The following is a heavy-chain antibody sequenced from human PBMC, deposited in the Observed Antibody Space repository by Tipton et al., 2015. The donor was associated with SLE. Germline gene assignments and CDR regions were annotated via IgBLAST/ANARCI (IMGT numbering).Heavy chain of an antibody. CDR1: GGSFSGYY. D-gene: IGHD3-10*01. Sequence: TLSLTCAVYGGSFSGYYWSWIRQPPGKGLEWIGEINHSGSTNYNPSLKSRVTISVDTSRNQFSLKLSSVTAADTAVYFWARGTGIERNYFYQYYMDVWGKGTTVTVSS. CDR2: INHSGST. V-gene: IGHV4-34*01. J-gene: IGHJ6*03. CDR3: ARGTGIERNYFYQYYMDV.